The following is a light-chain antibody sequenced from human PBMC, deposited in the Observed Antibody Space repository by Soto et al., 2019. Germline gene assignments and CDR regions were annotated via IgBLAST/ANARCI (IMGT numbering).Light chain of an antibody. V-gene: IGLV2-11*01. CDR1: SSNVGGYNY. Sequence: QSALTQPRSVSASPGQSVTISCTGTSSNVGGYNYVSWYQQNPGKAPKLMIYDASKRPSGVPDRFSGSKSGNAASLTISVLQAEDEADYYCCSYAASYTLVFGGGTKLTVL. CDR2: DAS. J-gene: IGLJ2*01. CDR3: CSYAASYTLV.